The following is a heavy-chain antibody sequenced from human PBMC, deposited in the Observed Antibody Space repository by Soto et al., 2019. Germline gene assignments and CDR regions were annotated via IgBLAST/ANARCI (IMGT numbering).Heavy chain of an antibody. CDR3: ARGTTVETENY. D-gene: IGHD4-17*01. CDR2: ISANNGNT. V-gene: IGHV1-18*01. J-gene: IGHJ4*02. Sequence: QVQLVQSGAEVKKPGASVKVSCKASGYTFTSYGFNWVRQAPGQGLEWMGWISANNGNTNYARKLQGRVTMTTDTAPSTTYREPRSQRSDDTAVNYCARGTTVETENYWGQGTLVTVSS. CDR1: GYTFTSYG.